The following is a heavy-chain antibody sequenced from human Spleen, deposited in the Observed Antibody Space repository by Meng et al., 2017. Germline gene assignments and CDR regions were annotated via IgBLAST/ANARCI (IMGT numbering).Heavy chain of an antibody. J-gene: IGHJ4*02. CDR1: GYTLSRDG. CDR3: VTRGNPYLNC. V-gene: IGHV1-18*01. Sequence: GQLVKSGAEVKKPVASVKVSCDASGYTLSRDGFSWVRQAPGQGLEWLGWINTYTGKTDYAQKFQGRVTLTTDTFTSTAYMELRSLRSDDTAVYYCVTRGNPYLNCWGQGTLVTVSS. CDR2: INTYTGKT.